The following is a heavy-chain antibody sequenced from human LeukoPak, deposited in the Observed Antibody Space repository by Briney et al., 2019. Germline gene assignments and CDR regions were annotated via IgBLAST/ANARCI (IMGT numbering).Heavy chain of an antibody. J-gene: IGHJ4*02. CDR1: GGSISSGDYY. CDR3: ARGFPGLYYFDY. V-gene: IGHV4-30-4*08. Sequence: KTSETLSLTCTVSGGSISSGDYYWSWIRQPPGKGLEWIGYIYYSGSTYYNPSLKSRVTISVDTSKNQFSLKLSSVTAADTAVYYCARGFPGLYYFDYWGQGTLVTVSS. D-gene: IGHD3-10*01. CDR2: IYYSGST.